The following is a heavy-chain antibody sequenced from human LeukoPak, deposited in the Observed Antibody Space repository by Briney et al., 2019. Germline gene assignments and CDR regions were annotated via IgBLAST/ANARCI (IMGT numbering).Heavy chain of an antibody. J-gene: IGHJ4*02. CDR2: IYYSGST. D-gene: IGHD6-19*01. CDR1: GGSISSYY. Sequence: SETLSLTCTVSGGSISSYYWSWIRQPPGKGLEWIGYIYYSGSTNYNPSLKSRVTISVDTSKNHFSLKLSSVTAADTAVYYCASSGWYEGGVYWGQGTLVTVSS. CDR3: ASSGWYEGGVY. V-gene: IGHV4-59*08.